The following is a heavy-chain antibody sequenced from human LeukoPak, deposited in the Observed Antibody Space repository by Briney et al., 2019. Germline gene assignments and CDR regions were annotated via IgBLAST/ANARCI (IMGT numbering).Heavy chain of an antibody. D-gene: IGHD3-3*01. CDR3: ARVALGVANAFDI. V-gene: IGHV1-2*02. CDR2: TNPNSGGT. J-gene: IGHJ3*02. CDR1: GGTFSSYA. Sequence: ASVKVPCKASGGTFSSYAISWVRQAPGQGLEWMGWTNPNSGGTNYAQKFQGRVTMTRDTSISTAYMELSRLRSDDTAVYYCARVALGVANAFDIWGQGTMVTVSS.